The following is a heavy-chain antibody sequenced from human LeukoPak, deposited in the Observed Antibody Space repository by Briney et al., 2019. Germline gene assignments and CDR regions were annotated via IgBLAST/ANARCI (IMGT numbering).Heavy chain of an antibody. CDR1: GFTFSTYA. CDR2: ISGSSSST. CDR3: AKFAGYSLWYDFDY. D-gene: IGHD3-9*01. J-gene: IGHJ4*02. Sequence: GGSLRLSCAASGFTFSTYAVSWVRQAPGKGLEWVSTISGSSSSTYYADSVKGRFTISRDNSKNTLYLQMNSLRAEDTAVYYCAKFAGYSLWYDFDYWGQGTLVTVSS. V-gene: IGHV3-23*01.